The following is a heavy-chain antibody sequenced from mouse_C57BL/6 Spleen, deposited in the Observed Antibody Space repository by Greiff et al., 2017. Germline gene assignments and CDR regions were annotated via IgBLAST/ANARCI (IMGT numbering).Heavy chain of an antibody. J-gene: IGHJ4*01. CDR3: ARQGFTTVVDYAMDY. D-gene: IGHD1-1*01. CDR1: GFSLTSYG. Sequence: QVQLQQSGPGLVAPSQSLSITCTVSGFSLTSYGVNWVRQPPGKGLEWLVVIWSDGSTTYNSALKSRLSISKDNSKSQVFLKMNILQTDDTAMYYCARQGFTTVVDYAMDYWGQGTSVTVSS. V-gene: IGHV2-6-1*01. CDR2: IWSDGST.